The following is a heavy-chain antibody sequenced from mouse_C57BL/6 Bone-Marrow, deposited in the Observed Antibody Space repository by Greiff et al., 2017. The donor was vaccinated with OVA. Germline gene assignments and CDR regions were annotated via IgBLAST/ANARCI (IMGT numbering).Heavy chain of an antibody. J-gene: IGHJ3*01. D-gene: IGHD2-3*01. CDR2: IYPRSGNT. CDR1: GYTFTSYG. V-gene: IGHV1-81*01. Sequence: VQLQQSGAELVRPGASVKLSCKASGYTFTSYGISWVKQRTGQGLEWIGEIYPRSGNTYYNEKFKGKATLTADKSSSTAYMELRSLTSEDSAVYFCARSEWLLWFADWGQGTLVTVSA. CDR3: ARSEWLLWFAD.